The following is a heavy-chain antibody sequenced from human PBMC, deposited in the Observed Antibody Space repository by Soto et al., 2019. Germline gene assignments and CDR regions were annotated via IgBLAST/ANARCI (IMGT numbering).Heavy chain of an antibody. CDR1: GFTFSNAW. CDR2: IKSKADGGTT. CDR3: TTADGYNPFDY. Sequence: EVQLVESGGGLVKPGGSLRLPCAASGFTFSNAWMNWVRQAPGKGLEWVGRIKSKADGGTTEFAAPVKGRFTISRDDSKDTVYLEMGSLKTEDTAVYYCTTADGYNPFDYWGQGTLVTVSS. V-gene: IGHV3-15*07. J-gene: IGHJ4*02. D-gene: IGHD5-12*01.